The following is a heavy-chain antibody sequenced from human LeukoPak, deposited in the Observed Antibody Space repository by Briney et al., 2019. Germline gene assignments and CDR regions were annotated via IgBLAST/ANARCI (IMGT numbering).Heavy chain of an antibody. J-gene: IGHJ4*02. V-gene: IGHV3-30-3*01. CDR3: AREGYCSSTSCSHFDY. CDR1: GFTFSSYA. Sequence: GGSLRLSCAASGFTFSSYAMHWVRQAPGKGLEWVAVISYDGSNKYYADSVKGRFTISRDNSKNTLYLQMNSLRAEDTAVYYCAREGYCSSTSCSHFDYWGQGTLVTVSS. CDR2: ISYDGSNK. D-gene: IGHD2-2*01.